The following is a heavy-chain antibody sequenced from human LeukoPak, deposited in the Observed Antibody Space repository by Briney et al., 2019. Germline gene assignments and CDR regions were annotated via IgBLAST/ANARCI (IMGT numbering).Heavy chain of an antibody. J-gene: IGHJ4*02. CDR1: GYTFTSYG. CDR3: ARDIVATIPYFDY. V-gene: IGHV1-18*01. Sequence: GASVKVSCKASGYTFTSYGISWVRQAPGQGLEWMGWISAYNGNTNYAQKFQGRVTMTRDTPISTAYMELSRLRSDDTAVYYCARDIVATIPYFDYWGQGTLVTVSS. CDR2: ISAYNGNT. D-gene: IGHD5-12*01.